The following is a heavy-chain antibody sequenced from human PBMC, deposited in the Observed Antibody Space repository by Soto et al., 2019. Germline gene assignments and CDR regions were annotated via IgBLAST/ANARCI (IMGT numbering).Heavy chain of an antibody. V-gene: IGHV4-61*01. CDR3: ARPSYSSSCYYYYYGMDV. J-gene: IGHJ6*02. D-gene: IGHD6-13*01. CDR1: GGSVSSGSYY. Sequence: QVQLQESGPGLVKPSETLSLTCTVSGGSVSSGSYYWSWIRQPPGKGLEWIGYIYYSGSTNYNPSLKSRVTISVDTSKNQFSLKLSSVTAADTAVYYWARPSYSSSCYYYYYGMDVWAKGPRSPSP. CDR2: IYYSGST.